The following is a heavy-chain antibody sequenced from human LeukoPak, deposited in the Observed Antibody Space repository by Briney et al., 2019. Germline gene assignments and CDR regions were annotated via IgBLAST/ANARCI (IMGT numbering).Heavy chain of an antibody. CDR3: ARAEVLPDYFDTSGAFDY. V-gene: IGHV4-4*02. CDR2: IYHSGST. J-gene: IGHJ4*02. Sequence: PSGTLSLTCAVSGGSISSSNWWSWVRQPPGKGLEWIGEIYHSGSTNYNPSLKSRVTISVDKSKNQFSLKLSSVTAADTAVYYCARAEVLPDYFDTSGAFDYWGQGTLVTVSS. D-gene: IGHD3-22*01. CDR1: GGSISSSNW.